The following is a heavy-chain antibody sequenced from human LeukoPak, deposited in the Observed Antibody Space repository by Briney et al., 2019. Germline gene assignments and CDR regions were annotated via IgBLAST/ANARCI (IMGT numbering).Heavy chain of an antibody. V-gene: IGHV3-23*01. CDR2: ISGSGGGT. D-gene: IGHD3-10*01. CDR1: GFTFSSYA. J-gene: IGHJ3*02. CDR3: AKRVDGSGSPFVGAFDI. Sequence: GGSLRLSCAASGFTFSSYAMSWVRQAPGKWLEWVSAISGSGGGTYYADSVKGRFTISRDHSKNTLYLQMNSLRAEDTAVYYCAKRVDGSGSPFVGAFDIWGQGTMVTVSS.